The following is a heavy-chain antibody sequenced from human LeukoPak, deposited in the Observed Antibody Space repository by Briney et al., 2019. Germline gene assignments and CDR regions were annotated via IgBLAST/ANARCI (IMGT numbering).Heavy chain of an antibody. J-gene: IGHJ4*02. V-gene: IGHV3-30*03. CDR1: GFTFSSYG. Sequence: GRSLRLSCAASGFTFSSYGMHWVRQAPGKGLEWVAVISYDGSNKYYADSVKGRFTISRDNSKNTLYLQMNSLRAEDTAVYYCATLGESLDYWGQGNLVTVSS. CDR3: ATLGESLDY. D-gene: IGHD3-10*01. CDR2: ISYDGSNK.